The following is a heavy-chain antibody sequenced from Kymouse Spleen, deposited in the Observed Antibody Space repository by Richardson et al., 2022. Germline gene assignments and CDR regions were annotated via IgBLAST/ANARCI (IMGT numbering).Heavy chain of an antibody. Sequence: EVQLVESGGGLVKPGGSLRLSCAASGFTFSSYSMNWVRQAPGKGLEWVSSISSSSSYIYYADSVKGRFTISRDNAKNSLYLQMNSLRAEDTAVYYCARERATTNYYYYGMDVWGQGTTVTVSS. V-gene: IGHV3-21*03. CDR2: ISSSSSYI. J-gene: IGHJ6*02. CDR1: GFTFSSYS. CDR3: ARERATTNYYYYGMDV. D-gene: IGHD4-17*01,IGHD4-23*01,IGHD5-12*01.